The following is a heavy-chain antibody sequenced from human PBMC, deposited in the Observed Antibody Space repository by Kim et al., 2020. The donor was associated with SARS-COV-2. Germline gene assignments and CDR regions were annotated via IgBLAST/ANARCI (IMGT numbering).Heavy chain of an antibody. Sequence: SETLSLTCAVYGGSFSGYYWSWIRQPPGKGLEWIGEINHSGSTNYNPSLKSRVTISVDTSKNQFSLKLSSVTAADTAVYYCARMVRGVSPFGLWGRGTLVTVSS. CDR1: GGSFSGYY. CDR2: INHSGST. J-gene: IGHJ2*01. V-gene: IGHV4-34*01. CDR3: ARMVRGVSPFGL. D-gene: IGHD3-10*01.